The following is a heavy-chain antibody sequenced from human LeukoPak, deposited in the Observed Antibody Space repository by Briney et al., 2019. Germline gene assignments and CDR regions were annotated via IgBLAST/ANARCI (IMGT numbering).Heavy chain of an antibody. V-gene: IGHV3-23*01. CDR3: AKAAGVTYYRVFDY. CDR2: ITDSGDNA. CDR1: GFTFSSYA. D-gene: IGHD1-26*01. J-gene: IGHJ4*02. Sequence: PGGSLRLSCAASGFTFSSYAMNWVRQAPGKGLEWVSGITDSGDNAYYADSVKGRFTISRDNSNNMVYLQMNSLRAEDMAKYYCAKAAGVTYYRVFDYWGQGILVTVSS.